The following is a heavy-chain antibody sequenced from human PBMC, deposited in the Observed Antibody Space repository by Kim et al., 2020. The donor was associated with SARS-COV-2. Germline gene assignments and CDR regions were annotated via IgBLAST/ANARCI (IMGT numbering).Heavy chain of an antibody. CDR3: AKDRGGRIFDY. D-gene: IGHD6-25*01. CDR1: GFTFSSYG. J-gene: IGHJ4*02. V-gene: IGHV3-30*18. Sequence: GGSLRLSCAASGFTFSSYGIHWVRQAPGKGLEWVAVISYDGSNKYYADSVKGRFTISRDNSKNTLYLQMNSLRAEDTAVYYCAKDRGGRIFDYWGQGTLVTVSS. CDR2: ISYDGSNK.